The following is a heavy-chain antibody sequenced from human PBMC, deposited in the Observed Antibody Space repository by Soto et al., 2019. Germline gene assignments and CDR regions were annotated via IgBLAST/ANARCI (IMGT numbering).Heavy chain of an antibody. CDR1: GYTLTELS. J-gene: IGHJ3*02. Sequence: ASVKVSCKVSGYTLTELSMHWVRQAPGKGLEWMGGFDPEDGETIYAQKFQGRVTMTEDTSTDTAYMGLSSLRSEDTAVYYCAIRRGGGRNYYDSSGYDAFDIWGQGTMVTVSS. CDR2: FDPEDGET. V-gene: IGHV1-24*01. D-gene: IGHD3-22*01. CDR3: AIRRGGGRNYYDSSGYDAFDI.